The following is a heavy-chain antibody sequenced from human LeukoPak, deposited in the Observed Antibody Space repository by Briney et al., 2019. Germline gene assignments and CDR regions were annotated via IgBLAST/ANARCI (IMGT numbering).Heavy chain of an antibody. D-gene: IGHD2-2*01. J-gene: IGHJ6*03. CDR1: GGSISSYY. Sequence: SETLSLTCTVSGGSISSYYWSWIRQPAGKGLEWIGRIYTSGSTNYNPSLKSRVTMSVDTSKNQFSLKLSSVTAADTAVYYCARESIFTSSLYYYYYMDVWGKGTTVTVSS. CDR2: IYTSGST. V-gene: IGHV4-4*07. CDR3: ARESIFTSSLYYYYYMDV.